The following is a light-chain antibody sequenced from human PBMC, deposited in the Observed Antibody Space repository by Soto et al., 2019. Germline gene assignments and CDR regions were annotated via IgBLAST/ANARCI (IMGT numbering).Light chain of an antibody. CDR1: QSISNY. Sequence: DIQMTQSPSSLSASVGDRVTITCRASQSISNYLNWYQHKPGKAPKLVIYAASSLQSGVPSRFSGSGSGKDFTLTISSLQPEDFATYYCQQSYGTPMYIFGQGTKLEI. V-gene: IGKV1-39*01. CDR3: QQSYGTPMYI. CDR2: AAS. J-gene: IGKJ2*01.